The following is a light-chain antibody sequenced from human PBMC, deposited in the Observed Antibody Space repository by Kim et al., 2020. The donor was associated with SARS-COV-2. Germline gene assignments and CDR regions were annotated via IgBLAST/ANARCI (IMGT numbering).Light chain of an antibody. CDR1: QDIRNY. V-gene: IGKV1-17*01. CDR3: QQNNSSPLT. Sequence: ASVGDRVTITCRASQDIRNYLGWYQQKPGRAPKLLIYAASSLQSGVPASFSGGGSGTKFTLTISSLQPEDVATYCCQQNNSSPLTFGQGTRLDIK. CDR2: AAS. J-gene: IGKJ2*01.